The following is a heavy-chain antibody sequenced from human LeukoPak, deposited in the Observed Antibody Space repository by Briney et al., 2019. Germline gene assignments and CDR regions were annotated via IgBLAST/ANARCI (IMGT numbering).Heavy chain of an antibody. CDR1: GYTFITYG. V-gene: IGHV1-18*01. Sequence: ASVKVSCKASGYTFITYGISWVRQAPGQGLEWMGWISAYNGDTKYEPKLQGRVTMTTDTSTSTAYMELRSLRSDDTAVYYCGRGPFCSGATCYSQYFDYWGQGTLVTVSS. CDR2: ISAYNGDT. D-gene: IGHD2-15*01. CDR3: GRGPFCSGATCYSQYFDY. J-gene: IGHJ4*02.